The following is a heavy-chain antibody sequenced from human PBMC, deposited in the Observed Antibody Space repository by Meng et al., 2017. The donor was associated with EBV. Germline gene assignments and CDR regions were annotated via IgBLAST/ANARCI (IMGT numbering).Heavy chain of an antibody. CDR1: GYTVTSYY. D-gene: IGHD1/OR15-1a*01. CDR2: IIPAGGNT. J-gene: IGHJ4*02. CDR3: VRELVGGTFDY. V-gene: IGHV1-46*01. Sequence: HVHGVRFGVEVKAPAASVKVSCKASGYTVTSYYLHWVRQAPGQGLEWMGIIIPAGGNTNYAQKFRGRFTMTRDTSTSTVYMDLSILTSEDTAVYYCVRELVGGTFDYWGQGTLVTVSS.